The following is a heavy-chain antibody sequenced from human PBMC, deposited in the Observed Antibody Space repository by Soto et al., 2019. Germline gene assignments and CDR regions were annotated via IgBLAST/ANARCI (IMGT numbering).Heavy chain of an antibody. D-gene: IGHD3-16*01. CDR3: AKDIGYYDYSWGSYSDAFDI. J-gene: IGHJ3*02. CDR2: ISWNSGSI. CDR1: GFTFDDYA. Sequence: GGSLRLSCAASGFTFDDYAMHWVRQAPGKGLEWVSGISWNSGSIGYADSVKGRFTISRDNAKNSLYLQMNSLRAEDTALYYCAKDIGYYDYSWGSYSDAFDIWGQGTMVTGSS. V-gene: IGHV3-9*01.